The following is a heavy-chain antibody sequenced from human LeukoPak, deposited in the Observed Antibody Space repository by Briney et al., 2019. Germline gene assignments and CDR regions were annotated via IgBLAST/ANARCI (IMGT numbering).Heavy chain of an antibody. CDR3: ARIRASRGRSCETSPFDY. CDR1: GFLLSSSGMC. Sequence: SGPALVKPTQTLTLTCTFSGFLLSSSGMCVSWIRQPPGKALEWLARIDWDDDKYYSTSLKTRLTISKDTYKNQVVLTMANMGPVDTATYYCARIRASRGRSCETSPFDYWGQGTLVTVSS. D-gene: IGHD2-15*01. CDR2: IDWDDDK. V-gene: IGHV2-70*11. J-gene: IGHJ4*02.